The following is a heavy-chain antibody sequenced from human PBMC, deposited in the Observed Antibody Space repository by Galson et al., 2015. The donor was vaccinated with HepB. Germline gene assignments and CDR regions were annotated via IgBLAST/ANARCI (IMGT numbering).Heavy chain of an antibody. J-gene: IGHJ3*02. V-gene: IGHV3-11*01. CDR3: ATVAMDAVDI. D-gene: IGHD2-21*01. CDR1: GFTFSDYY. Sequence: SLRLSCAASGFTFSDYYMNWIRQAPGKGLEWLSYIGGSGSVGYYADSVKGRFTISRDNAKNSLYLQMISLRAEDTAVYYCATVAMDAVDIWGQGTMVPVSS. CDR2: IGGSGSVG.